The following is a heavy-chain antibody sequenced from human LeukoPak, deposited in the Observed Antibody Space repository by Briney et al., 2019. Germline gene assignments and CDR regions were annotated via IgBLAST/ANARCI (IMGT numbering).Heavy chain of an antibody. CDR2: IRSKAYGGTT. CDR1: GFTFGDYA. CDR3: TRDLAPSYCSGGSCYYGRREAFDI. V-gene: IGHV3-49*04. J-gene: IGHJ3*02. Sequence: QSGGSLRLSCTASGFTFGDYAMSWVRQAPGKGLEWVGFIRSKAYGGTTEYAASVKGRFTISRDDSKSIAYLQMNSLRTEDTAVYYCTRDLAPSYCSGGSCYYGRREAFDIWGQGTMVTVSS. D-gene: IGHD2-15*01.